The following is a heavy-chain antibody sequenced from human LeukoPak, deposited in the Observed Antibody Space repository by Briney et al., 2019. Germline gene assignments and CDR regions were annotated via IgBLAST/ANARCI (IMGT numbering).Heavy chain of an antibody. CDR3: ARDHLFDYYYYMDV. CDR2: IYTSGST. V-gene: IGHV4-4*07. CDR1: GGSISIYY. D-gene: IGHD2-21*01. J-gene: IGHJ6*03. Sequence: SETLSLTCTVSGGSISIYYWSWIRQPAGKGLEWIGRIYTSGSTNYNPSLKSRLTMSVDASKNQFSLKLRSVTAADRAVYYCARDHLFDYYYYMDVWGKGTTVTVSS.